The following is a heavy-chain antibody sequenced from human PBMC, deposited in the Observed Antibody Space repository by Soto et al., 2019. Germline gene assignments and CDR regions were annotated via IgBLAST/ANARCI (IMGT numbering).Heavy chain of an antibody. CDR1: GYTFTSYC. CDR3: AREGSPEYQQLGTYGMDV. J-gene: IGHJ6*02. CDR2: INPSGGST. Sequence: GASVKVSCKASGYTFTSYCMHWVRQAPGQGLEWMGIINPSGGSTSYAQKFQGRVTMTRDTSTSTVYMELSSLRSEDTAVYYCAREGSPEYQQLGTYGMDVWGQGTTVTVSS. V-gene: IGHV1-46*01. D-gene: IGHD2-2*01.